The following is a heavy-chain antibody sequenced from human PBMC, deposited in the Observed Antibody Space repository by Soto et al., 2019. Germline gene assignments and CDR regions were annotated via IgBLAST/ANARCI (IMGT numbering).Heavy chain of an antibody. J-gene: IGHJ6*02. CDR3: AREETPVSPHYFYYGLDA. CDR1: GGSIRGYS. CDR2: VYYSGGT. Sequence: SETLCLTCTVSGGSIRGYSWSWIRQPPGKGLEWIGYVYYSGGTNYSPSFKDRVTISVDTTENQFSLKVNSVTAADTAVYYCAREETPVSPHYFYYGLDAWGQGTTVT. D-gene: IGHD4-17*01. V-gene: IGHV4-59*01.